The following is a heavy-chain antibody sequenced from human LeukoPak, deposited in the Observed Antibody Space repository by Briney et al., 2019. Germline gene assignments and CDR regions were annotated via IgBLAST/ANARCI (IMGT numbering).Heavy chain of an antibody. Sequence: PGGSLRLSCAASGFTVSSNYMHWVRQAPGKGLEWVAVISYDGSNKYYADSVKGRFTISRDNSKNTLYLQMNSLRAEDTAVYYCARAHSGSPRGVFDYWGQGTLVTVSS. CDR2: ISYDGSNK. CDR1: GFTVSSNY. D-gene: IGHD1-26*01. V-gene: IGHV3-30*03. J-gene: IGHJ4*02. CDR3: ARAHSGSPRGVFDY.